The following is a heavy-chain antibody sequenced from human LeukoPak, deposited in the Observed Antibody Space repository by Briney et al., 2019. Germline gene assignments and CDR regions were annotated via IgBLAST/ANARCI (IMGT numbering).Heavy chain of an antibody. CDR1: GFAFSSYA. D-gene: IGHD5-24*01. J-gene: IGHJ4*02. CDR3: AKVGRDGYNYNY. V-gene: IGHV3-23*01. Sequence: GGSLRLSCAASGFAFSSYAMSWVRQAPGKGLEWVSAISGSGGSTYYADSVKGRFTISRDNSKNTLYLQMNSLRAEDTAVYYCAKVGRDGYNYNYWGQGTPVTVSS. CDR2: ISGSGGST.